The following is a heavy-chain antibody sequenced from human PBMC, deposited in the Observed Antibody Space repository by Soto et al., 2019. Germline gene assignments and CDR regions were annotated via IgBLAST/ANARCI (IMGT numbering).Heavy chain of an antibody. J-gene: IGHJ4*02. Sequence: PSETLSLTCTVSGGSMRSSTYFWGWIRQPPGKGLEWIGNVFYLGSASYNPSLKSRVTISVDTSKSQFYVRLSSVTAADTGVYYCARRLDYIETRGYRKYYFDYWGQGILVT. D-gene: IGHD3-22*01. V-gene: IGHV4-39*01. CDR1: GGSMRSSTYF. CDR2: VFYLGSA. CDR3: ARRLDYIETRGYRKYYFDY.